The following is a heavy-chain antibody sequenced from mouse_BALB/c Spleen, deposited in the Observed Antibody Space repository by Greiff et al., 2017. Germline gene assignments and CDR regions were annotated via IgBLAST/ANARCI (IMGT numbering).Heavy chain of an antibody. CDR2: ISYDGSN. V-gene: IGHV3-6*02. D-gene: IGHD2-1*01. J-gene: IGHJ2*01. CDR1: GYSITSGYY. CDR3: ARENGIYYGPFDY. Sequence: EVQLQESGPGLVKPSQSLSLTCSVTGYSITSGYYWNWIRQFPGNKLEWMGYISYDGSNNYNPSLKNRISITRDTSKNQFFLKLNSVTTEDTATYYCARENGIYYGPFDYWGQGTTLTVSS.